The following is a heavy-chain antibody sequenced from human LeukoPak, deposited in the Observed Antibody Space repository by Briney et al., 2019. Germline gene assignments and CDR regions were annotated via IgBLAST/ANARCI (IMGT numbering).Heavy chain of an antibody. Sequence: PSETLSLTCAVYGGSFSGYYWSWIRQPPGKGLEWIGEINHSGSTNYNPSLKSRVTISVDTSKNQFSLKLSSVTAADTAVYYCARKRAMVTLGYYYYYGMDVWGQGTTVTVSS. J-gene: IGHJ6*02. V-gene: IGHV4-34*01. D-gene: IGHD5-18*01. CDR3: ARKRAMVTLGYYYYYGMDV. CDR2: INHSGST. CDR1: GGSFSGYY.